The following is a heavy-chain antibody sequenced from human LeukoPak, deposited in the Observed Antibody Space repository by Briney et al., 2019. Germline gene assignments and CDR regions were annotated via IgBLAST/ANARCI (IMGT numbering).Heavy chain of an antibody. CDR3: ARGWYSSGYPGDY. J-gene: IGHJ4*02. V-gene: IGHV4-39*07. CDR1: GGSISSSSYY. CDR2: IYYSGST. Sequence: PSETLSLTCTVSGGSISSSSYYWGWIRQPPGKGLEWIGSIYYSGSTYYNPSLKSRVTISVDTSKNQFSLKLSSVTAADTAVYYCARGWYSSGYPGDYWGQGTLVTVSS. D-gene: IGHD3-22*01.